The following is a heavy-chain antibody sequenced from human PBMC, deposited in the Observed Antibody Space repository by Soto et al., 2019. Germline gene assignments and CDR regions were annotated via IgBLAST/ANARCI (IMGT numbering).Heavy chain of an antibody. Sequence: GGSLRLSCAASGFTFSSYAMSWVRQAPGKGLEWVSAISGSGGSTYYADSVKGRFTISRDNSKNTLDLQMNSLRAEDTAVYYCAKEGWGCSSTSYPRRYYYYYMDVWGKGTTVTVSS. CDR1: GFTFSSYA. V-gene: IGHV3-23*01. D-gene: IGHD2-2*01. CDR3: AKEGWGCSSTSYPRRYYYYYMDV. CDR2: ISGSGGST. J-gene: IGHJ6*03.